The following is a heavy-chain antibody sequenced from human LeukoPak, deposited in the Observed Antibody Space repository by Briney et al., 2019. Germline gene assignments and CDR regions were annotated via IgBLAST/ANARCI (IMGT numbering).Heavy chain of an antibody. CDR3: ARAEMATIIHFDY. CDR2: IYYSGST. J-gene: IGHJ4*02. CDR1: GGSISSSSYY. Sequence: PSETLSLTCTVSGGSISSSSYYWGWIRQPPGKGLEWIGSIYYSGSTYYNPSLKSRVTISVDTSKNQFSLKLSSVTTADTAVYYCARAEMATIIHFDYWGQGTLVTVSS. D-gene: IGHD5-24*01. V-gene: IGHV4-39*07.